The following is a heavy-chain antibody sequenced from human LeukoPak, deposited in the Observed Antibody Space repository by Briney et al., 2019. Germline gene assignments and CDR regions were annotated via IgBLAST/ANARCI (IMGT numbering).Heavy chain of an antibody. J-gene: IGHJ4*02. CDR1: GFTFSSYS. CDR3: ARANSMDFWGGYYPTPLDY. Sequence: GGSLRLSCAASGFTFSSYSMNWVRQAPGKGLEWVSSISSSSSYIYYADSVKGRFTISRDNAKNSLYLQMNSLRAEDTAVYYCARANSMDFWGGYYPTPLDYWGQGTLVTVSS. V-gene: IGHV3-21*01. CDR2: ISSSSSYI. D-gene: IGHD3-3*01.